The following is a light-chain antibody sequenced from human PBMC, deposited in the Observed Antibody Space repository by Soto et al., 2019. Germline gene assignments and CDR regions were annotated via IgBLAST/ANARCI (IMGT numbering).Light chain of an antibody. Sequence: QSVLTQPASGSGSPGQSITISCTGTSSDVGSYNLVSWYQQHPGKAPKLMIYEVSKRPSGVSNRFSGSKSGNTASLTISGLQAEDEADYYCCSYAGTSTFYVFGSGSKVPVL. V-gene: IGLV2-23*02. J-gene: IGLJ1*01. CDR3: CSYAGTSTFYV. CDR1: SSDVGSYNL. CDR2: EVS.